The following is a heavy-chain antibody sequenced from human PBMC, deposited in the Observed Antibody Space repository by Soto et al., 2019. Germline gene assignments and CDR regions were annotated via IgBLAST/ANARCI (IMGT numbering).Heavy chain of an antibody. CDR3: ARDPSYYGMDV. V-gene: IGHV1-3*05. J-gene: IGHJ6*02. CDR1: GYTFTSYA. Sequence: QVQLVQSGAEEKKPGASVKVSCKASGYTFTSYAMHWVRQAPGQRLEWMGWINAGNGNTKYSQKCQGRVTITRDTSASTAYRELSSLRSEDTAVYYCARDPSYYGMDVWGQGTTVTVSS. CDR2: INAGNGNT.